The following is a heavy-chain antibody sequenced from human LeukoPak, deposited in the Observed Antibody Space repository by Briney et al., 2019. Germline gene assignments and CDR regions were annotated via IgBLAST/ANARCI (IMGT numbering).Heavy chain of an antibody. CDR1: GGSISSYY. V-gene: IGHV4-59*01. CDR3: ARDDYNWFDP. D-gene: IGHD2-21*02. J-gene: IGHJ5*02. Sequence: PSETLPLTCSVSGGSISSYYWSWIRQPPGKGLEWVGYIYYSGSTNYNPSLKSRVTISIDTSKTQFSLKLSSVTAADTAVYYCARDDYNWFDPWGQGTLVTVSS. CDR2: IYYSGST.